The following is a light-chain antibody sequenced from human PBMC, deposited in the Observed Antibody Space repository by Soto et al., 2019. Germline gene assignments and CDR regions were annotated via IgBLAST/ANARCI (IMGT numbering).Light chain of an antibody. J-gene: IGLJ1*01. V-gene: IGLV2-14*01. CDR1: SSDVGGYNY. Sequence: QSALTQPASVSGSPGQSITISCTGTSSDVGGYNYVSWYQQHPGKAPKVMIYDVSNRPSGVSNRFSGFKSGNTASLTISGLQAEDEADYYCSSYTSSSTLGVFGTGTKVTVL. CDR2: DVS. CDR3: SSYTSSSTLGV.